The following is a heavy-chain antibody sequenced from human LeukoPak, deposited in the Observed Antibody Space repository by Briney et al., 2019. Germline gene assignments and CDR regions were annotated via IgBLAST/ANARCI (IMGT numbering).Heavy chain of an antibody. CDR2: ISYNSGSV. V-gene: IGHV3-9*01. Sequence: AGGSLRLSCVASGFTFDEYGMHWVRQVPGKGLEWVSGISYNSGSVNYVDSVKGRFSISRDNAKNSLYLQMNSLRAEDTAVYYCARVVVAVFYYYGMDVWGQGTTVTVSS. J-gene: IGHJ6*02. CDR1: GFTFDEYG. CDR3: ARVVVAVFYYYGMDV. D-gene: IGHD2-15*01.